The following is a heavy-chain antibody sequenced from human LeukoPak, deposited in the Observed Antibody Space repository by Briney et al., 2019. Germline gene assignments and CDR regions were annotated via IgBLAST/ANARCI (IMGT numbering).Heavy chain of an antibody. D-gene: IGHD3-16*01. Sequence: PGGSLRLSCAASGFTFSSYSMNWVGQAPGKGLEWVSSISSSSSYIYYADSVKGRFTISRDNAKNSLYLQMNSLRAEDTAVYYCARDSWGVDPPSYMDVWGKGTTVTVSS. J-gene: IGHJ6*03. V-gene: IGHV3-21*01. CDR3: ARDSWGVDPPSYMDV. CDR1: GFTFSSYS. CDR2: ISSSSSYI.